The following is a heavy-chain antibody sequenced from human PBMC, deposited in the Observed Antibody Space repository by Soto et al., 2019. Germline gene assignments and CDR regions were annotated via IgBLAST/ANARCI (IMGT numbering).Heavy chain of an antibody. CDR3: CVIKRRDQYSTSGYWFDP. D-gene: IGHD4-4*01. CDR2: IKSKADGETK. Sequence: GGSLRLSCAASGFTFSSYWMHWVRQAPGKGLVWVGRIKSKADGETKDYGAPVRGRFTISRDDSQDILYLHMNSLRIEDTAVYYCCVIKRRDQYSTSGYWFDPWGPGTLVTVSS. CDR1: GFTFSSYW. J-gene: IGHJ5*02. V-gene: IGHV3-15*07.